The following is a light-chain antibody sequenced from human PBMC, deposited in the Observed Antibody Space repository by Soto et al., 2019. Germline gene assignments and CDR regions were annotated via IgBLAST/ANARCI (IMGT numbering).Light chain of an antibody. J-gene: IGKJ2*01. Sequence: EIVLTQSPATLSLSPGERATLSCRASQSVSNYLAWYQQKPGQAPSILIYDASNRATDITASFSGSGSGSAVTLSISSLEPVDFEVYYCQQRRNWPLTFGQGTKLEIK. CDR3: QQRRNWPLT. CDR1: QSVSNY. V-gene: IGKV3-11*01. CDR2: DAS.